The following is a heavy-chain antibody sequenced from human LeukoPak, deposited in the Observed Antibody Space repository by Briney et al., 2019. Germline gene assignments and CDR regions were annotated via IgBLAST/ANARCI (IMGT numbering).Heavy chain of an antibody. J-gene: IGHJ4*02. Sequence: GGSLRLSCAASGFTVSSNYVSWVRQAAGKGLECVLVIYSGGSTYYADSVKGRFTISRDNSKNTLYLQMNSLRAEDTAVYYCARVGVAVAGTVGYFDYWGQGTLVTVSS. CDR2: IYSGGST. D-gene: IGHD6-19*01. V-gene: IGHV3-66*01. CDR3: ARVGVAVAGTVGYFDY. CDR1: GFTVSSNY.